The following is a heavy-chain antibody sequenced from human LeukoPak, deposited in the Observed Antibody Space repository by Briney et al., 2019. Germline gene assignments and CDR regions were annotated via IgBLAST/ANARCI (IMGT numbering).Heavy chain of an antibody. D-gene: IGHD2/OR15-2a*01. Sequence: GGSLRLSCEDSGFTFGNYWMHWVRQAPGKGPVWVSRINSDGSSTTYADSVKGRFTIYRDNAKNTLYLQMNSLRIEDTAVYYCASTNRLDYWGQGTLVTVSS. J-gene: IGHJ4*02. V-gene: IGHV3-74*01. CDR1: GFTFGNYW. CDR2: INSDGSST. CDR3: ASTNRLDY.